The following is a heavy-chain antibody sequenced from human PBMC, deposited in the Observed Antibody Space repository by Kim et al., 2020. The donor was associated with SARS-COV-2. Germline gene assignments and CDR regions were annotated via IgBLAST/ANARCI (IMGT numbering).Heavy chain of an antibody. CDR3: ATVGRYDILTGYWNLDY. D-gene: IGHD3-9*01. J-gene: IGHJ4*02. Sequence: ASVKVSCKVSGYTLTELSMHWVRQAPGKGLEWMGGFDPEDGETIYAQKFQGRVTMTEDTSTDTAYMELSSLRSEDTAVYYCATVGRYDILTGYWNLDYWGQGTLVTVSS. CDR1: GYTLTELS. CDR2: FDPEDGET. V-gene: IGHV1-24*01.